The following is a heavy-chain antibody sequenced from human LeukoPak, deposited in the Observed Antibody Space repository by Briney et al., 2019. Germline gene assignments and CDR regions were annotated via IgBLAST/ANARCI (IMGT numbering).Heavy chain of an antibody. CDR3: ARQSTMVRGVILNWFDP. V-gene: IGHV4-39*01. Sequence: KPSETLSLTCTVSGGSVSSGSYYWGWIRQPPGKGLEWIGSIYYSGSTYYNPSLKSRVTISVDTSKNQFSLKLSSVTAADTAVYYCARQSTMVRGVILNWFDPWGQGTLVTVSS. D-gene: IGHD3-10*01. CDR2: IYYSGST. CDR1: GGSVSSGSYY. J-gene: IGHJ5*02.